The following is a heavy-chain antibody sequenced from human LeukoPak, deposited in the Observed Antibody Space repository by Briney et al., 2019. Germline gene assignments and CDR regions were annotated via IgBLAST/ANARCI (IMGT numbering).Heavy chain of an antibody. Sequence: GGSLRLSCTASGFTLGDYAMSWVRQAPGKGLEWVGFIRSKTYGGTTEYAASVKGRFAISRDDSKSIAYLQMNSLKTEDTAVYYCARHEYNSAYRPFDSGGQGTLVTVS. CDR3: ARHEYNSAYRPFDS. CDR1: GFTLGDYA. V-gene: IGHV3-49*04. D-gene: IGHD1-1*01. J-gene: IGHJ4*02. CDR2: IRSKTYGGTT.